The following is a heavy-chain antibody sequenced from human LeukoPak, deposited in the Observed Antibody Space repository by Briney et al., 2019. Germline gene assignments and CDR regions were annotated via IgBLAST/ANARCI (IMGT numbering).Heavy chain of an antibody. CDR3: ANQLGYCSSTSCYKVY. CDR2: IKQDGSEK. V-gene: IGHV3-7*01. Sequence: PGGSLRLSCAASGFTFSRYCMSGVRHAPGKGREWVANIKQDGSEKYYVDAVKGRFTISRDNAKNSLYLQMNSLRAEDTAVYYCANQLGYCSSTSCYKVYWGQGTLVTVSS. D-gene: IGHD2-2*02. CDR1: GFTFSRYC. J-gene: IGHJ4*02.